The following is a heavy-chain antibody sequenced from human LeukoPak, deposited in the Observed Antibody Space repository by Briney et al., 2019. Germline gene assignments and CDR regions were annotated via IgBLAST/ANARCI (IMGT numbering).Heavy chain of an antibody. CDR1: GDSVSSNSAA. CDR2: IYYRSKWYN. CDR3: ASSGYSYNPYYFDY. V-gene: IGHV6-1*01. Sequence: SQTLSLTCAISGDSVSSNSAAWNWIRQSPSRGLEWLGRIYYRSKWYNDYAVSVKSRITINPDTSKNQFSLQLNSVTPEDTAVYHCASSGYSYNPYYFDYWGQGTLVTVSS. J-gene: IGHJ4*02. D-gene: IGHD5-18*01.